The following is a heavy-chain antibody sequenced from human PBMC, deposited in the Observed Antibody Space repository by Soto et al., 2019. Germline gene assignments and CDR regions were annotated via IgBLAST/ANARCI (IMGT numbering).Heavy chain of an antibody. CDR2: FDPEDGET. CDR3: TTSLERPPGPDL. D-gene: IGHD1-1*01. CDR1: VSRFTELS. V-gene: IGHV1-24*01. Sequence: ASVTVSCKVSVSRFTELSMQWVRQAPGKGLEWMGSFDPEDGETISTQPFQGRLTLTRDTSTDTAHMELSRLRSEDPHVYYCTTSLERPPGPDLRGPGTTVT. J-gene: IGHJ6*02.